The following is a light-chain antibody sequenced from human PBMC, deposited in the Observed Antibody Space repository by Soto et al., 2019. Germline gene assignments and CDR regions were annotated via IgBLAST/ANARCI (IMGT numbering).Light chain of an antibody. V-gene: IGKV1-13*02. CDR3: QQFNSYPRT. CDR1: QGISSA. CDR2: DAS. J-gene: IGKJ2*01. Sequence: AIQLTQSPSSLSASVGDRVTITCRASQGISSALAWYQQKPGKAPKLLIYDASSLESGVPSRFSGSGSGKHFTLTISSLQPEDFATYYCQQFNSYPRTFGQGTKLEIK.